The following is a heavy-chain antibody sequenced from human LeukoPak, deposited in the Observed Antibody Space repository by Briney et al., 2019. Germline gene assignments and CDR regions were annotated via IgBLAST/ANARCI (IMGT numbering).Heavy chain of an antibody. CDR2: ISSSSSTI. D-gene: IGHD3-22*01. J-gene: IGHJ6*02. Sequence: PGGSLRLSCAASGFTFSSYSMNWVRQAPGKGLEWVSYISSSSSTIYYADSVKGRFTISRDNAKNSLYLQMNSQRDEDTAVYYCARDKTPYYYDSHPARYGMDVWGQGTTVTVSS. CDR3: ARDKTPYYYDSHPARYGMDV. CDR1: GFTFSSYS. V-gene: IGHV3-48*02.